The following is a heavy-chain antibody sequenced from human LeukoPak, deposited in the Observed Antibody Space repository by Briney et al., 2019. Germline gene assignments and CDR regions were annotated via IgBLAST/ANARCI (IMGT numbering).Heavy chain of an antibody. J-gene: IGHJ4*02. CDR3: ARIAVARVY. D-gene: IGHD6-19*01. CDR2: IFYSGTT. CDR1: GGSISSSGYY. V-gene: IGHV4-39*01. Sequence: SETLSLTCTVSGGSISSSGYYWGWIRQPPGKGLEWIGSIFYSGTTYHNPSLKSRVTISVDTSKNQFSLKLSSVTAADTAVYYCARIAVARVYWGQGTLVTVSS.